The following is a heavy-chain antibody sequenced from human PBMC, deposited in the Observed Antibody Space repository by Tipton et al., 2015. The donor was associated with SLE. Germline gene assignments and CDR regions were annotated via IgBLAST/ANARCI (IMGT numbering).Heavy chain of an antibody. J-gene: IGHJ6*03. D-gene: IGHD6-6*01. CDR2: IYYSGST. CDR1: GGSISSYY. Sequence: TLSLTCTVSGGSISSYYWSWIRQPPGKGLEWIGYIYYSGSTNYNPSLKSRVTISVDTSKNQFSLKLSSVTAAATAVYYCARGYCSSSGGFDSCDKDIWGKGTSIPVSS. V-gene: IGHV4-59*07. CDR3: ARGYCSSSGGFDSCDKDI.